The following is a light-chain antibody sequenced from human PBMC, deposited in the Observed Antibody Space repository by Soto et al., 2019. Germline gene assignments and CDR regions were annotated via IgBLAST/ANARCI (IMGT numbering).Light chain of an antibody. CDR2: GAS. Sequence: ERVMTQSPATLSVSPGERATLSCRASQSFSSNLAWYQQKPGQAPRLLIYGASTRATGIPARFSGSGSGTEFTLTISRLEPEDFAVYYCQQYGSSTATFGQGTKVDIK. CDR3: QQYGSSTAT. CDR1: QSFSSN. V-gene: IGKV3-15*01. J-gene: IGKJ1*01.